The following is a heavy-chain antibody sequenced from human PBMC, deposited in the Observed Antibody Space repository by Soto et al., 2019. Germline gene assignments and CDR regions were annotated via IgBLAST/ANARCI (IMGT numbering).Heavy chain of an antibody. J-gene: IGHJ4*02. CDR3: ARDHASEYYYDSSGYYVY. Sequence: PGGSLRLSCAASGFTFSSYGMHWVRRAPGKGRVWVSRINSDGSSTSYADSVKGRFTISRDNAKNTLYLQMNSLRAEDTAVYYCARDHASEYYYDSSGYYVYWGQGTLVTVSS. CDR2: INSDGSST. V-gene: IGHV3-74*01. CDR1: GFTFSSYG. D-gene: IGHD3-22*01.